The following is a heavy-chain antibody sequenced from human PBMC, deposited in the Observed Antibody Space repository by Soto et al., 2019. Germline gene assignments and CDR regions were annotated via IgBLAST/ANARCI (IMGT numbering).Heavy chain of an antibody. Sequence: ASVKVSCKASGYTFTSYYINWVRQATGQGLEWMGWMNPNSGNTGYAQKFQGRVTMTRNTSISTAYMELSSLRSEDTAVYYCARGRSGSTIVNYYYYYGMDVWGQGTTVTVSS. CDR3: ARGRSGSTIVNYYYYYGMDV. D-gene: IGHD3-22*01. J-gene: IGHJ6*02. CDR1: GYTFTSYY. CDR2: MNPNSGNT. V-gene: IGHV1-8*01.